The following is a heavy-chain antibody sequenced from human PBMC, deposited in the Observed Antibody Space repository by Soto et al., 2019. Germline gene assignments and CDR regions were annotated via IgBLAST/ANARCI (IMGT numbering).Heavy chain of an antibody. J-gene: IGHJ6*02. Sequence: EVQLLESGGGLVQPGGSLRLSCAASGFTFSNYAMSWVRQAPGKGLEWVSGISGSGGSTYYADSVKGRFTISRDNFKNTLYLQKNSLRAEDTAVYYCAKDYSSSSFGYYGCGIDVWGQGTTVTVSS. V-gene: IGHV3-23*01. D-gene: IGHD6-6*01. CDR1: GFTFSNYA. CDR3: AKDYSSSSFGYYGCGIDV. CDR2: ISGSGGST.